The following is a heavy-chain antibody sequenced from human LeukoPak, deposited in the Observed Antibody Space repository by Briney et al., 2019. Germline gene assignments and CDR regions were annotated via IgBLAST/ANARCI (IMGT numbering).Heavy chain of an antibody. CDR2: ISSSSSTI. CDR1: GFTFSSYS. J-gene: IGHJ4*02. CDR3: ARDTVNDY. Sequence: GGSLRLSCAASGFTFSSYSMNWVRQAPGKRLEWISYISSSSSTIYYTDSVKGRFTISRDNAKNSLDLQMNSLRAEDTAVYYCARDTVNDYWGQGTLVTVSS. D-gene: IGHD4-17*01. V-gene: IGHV3-48*01.